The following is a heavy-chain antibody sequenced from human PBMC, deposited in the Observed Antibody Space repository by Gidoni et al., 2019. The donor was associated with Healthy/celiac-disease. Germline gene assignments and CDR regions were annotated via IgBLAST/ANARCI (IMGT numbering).Heavy chain of an antibody. D-gene: IGHD3-16*02. V-gene: IGHV4-4*02. CDR1: GGSISSRNW. CDR2: IYNSGSN. CDR3: ARGDVWGSYRPNAFDI. Sequence: QVQLQESGPGLVKPSGTLSLTCAVSGGSISSRNWWSWVRQPPGKGLEWIGEIYNSGSNNYNPSLKSRVTISVDKAKNQFSLKLSSVTAADKAVYYCARGDVWGSYRPNAFDIWGQGTMVTVSS. J-gene: IGHJ3*02.